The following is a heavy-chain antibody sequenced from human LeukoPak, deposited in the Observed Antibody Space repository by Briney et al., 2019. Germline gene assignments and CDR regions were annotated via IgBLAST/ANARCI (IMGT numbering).Heavy chain of an antibody. V-gene: IGHV3-7*01. Sequence: GSLRLSCAASGFTFSSYWMSWVRQAPGKGLEWVANIKQDGSEKYYVDSVKGRFTISRDNAKNSLYLQMNSLRAEDTAVYYCARGIAAAGTPNWFDPWGQGTLVTVSS. CDR1: GFTFSSYW. CDR2: IKQDGSEK. D-gene: IGHD6-13*01. J-gene: IGHJ5*02. CDR3: ARGIAAAGTPNWFDP.